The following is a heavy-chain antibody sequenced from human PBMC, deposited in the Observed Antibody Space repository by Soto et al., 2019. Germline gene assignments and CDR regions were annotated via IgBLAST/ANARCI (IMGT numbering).Heavy chain of an antibody. V-gene: IGHV3-72*01. Sequence: EVLLVESGGGLVQPGGSLRLSCAASGFTLSDHYMDWVRQAPGRGLEWVGRTRNKANGYSTEYAAAVKGRFIVSSDDSLISLYLQMNSLKTEDTAVYYCVRTAHYGSGSWNFDFWGQGTLVTVSS. D-gene: IGHD3-10*01. CDR3: VRTAHYGSGSWNFDF. CDR2: TRNKANGYST. J-gene: IGHJ4*02. CDR1: GFTLSDHY.